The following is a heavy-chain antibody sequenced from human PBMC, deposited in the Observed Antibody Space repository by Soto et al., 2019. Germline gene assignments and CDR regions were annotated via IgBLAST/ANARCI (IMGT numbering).Heavy chain of an antibody. J-gene: IGHJ6*02. D-gene: IGHD3-3*01. CDR2: IIPNIGTA. CDR1: GGTFSSYA. CDR3: ARGTKVFRFLPSSDPYYYYGMDV. Sequence: SVKVSCKASGGTFSSYAISCVRQAPGQGLEWMGGIIPNIGTANYAQKFQGRGTMTGDESTSTAYMELSRLRSEDTAVYYCARGTKVFRFLPSSDPYYYYGMDVWGQGTTVTVSS. V-gene: IGHV1-69*13.